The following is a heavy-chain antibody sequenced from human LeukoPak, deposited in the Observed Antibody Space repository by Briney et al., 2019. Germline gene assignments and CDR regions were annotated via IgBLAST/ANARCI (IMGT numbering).Heavy chain of an antibody. CDR2: IYYSGST. V-gene: IGHV4-30-4*01. CDR3: ARDTRRVRGIAGYYYGMDV. CDR1: GGSISSGDYY. Sequence: SQTLSLTCTVSGGSISSGDYYWSWIRQPPGKGLEWIGYIYYSGSTYYNPSLKSRVTISVDTSKNQSSLKLSSVTAADTAVYYCARDTRRVRGIAGYYYGMDVWGKGTTVTVSS. J-gene: IGHJ6*04. D-gene: IGHD3-10*01.